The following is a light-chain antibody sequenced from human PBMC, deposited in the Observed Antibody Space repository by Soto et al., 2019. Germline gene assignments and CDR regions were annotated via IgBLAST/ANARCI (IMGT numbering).Light chain of an antibody. CDR3: QQFDDSVT. CDR2: GAS. J-gene: IGKJ5*01. Sequence: EIVLTQSPGTLSLSPGERATLSFRASQSVNSDYLAWFQQKPGQAPRLLIYGASTRTTGIPDRFSGSGSGTDFTLTIGRLEPGDSAVYYCQQFDDSVTFGQGTRLEIK. CDR1: QSVNSDY. V-gene: IGKV3-20*01.